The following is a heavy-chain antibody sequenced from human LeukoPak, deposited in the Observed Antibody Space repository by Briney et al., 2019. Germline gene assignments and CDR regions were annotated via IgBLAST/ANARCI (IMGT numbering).Heavy chain of an antibody. CDR2: INPSGGST. V-gene: IGHV1-46*01. CDR1: GGTFSSYA. Sequence: ASVKVSCKASGGTFSSYAISWVRQAPGQGLEWMGIINPSGGSTSYAQKFQGRVTMTRDTSTSTVYMELSSLRSEDTAVYYCARDMEVKQQLGLFDYWGQGTLVTVSS. D-gene: IGHD6-13*01. J-gene: IGHJ4*02. CDR3: ARDMEVKQQLGLFDY.